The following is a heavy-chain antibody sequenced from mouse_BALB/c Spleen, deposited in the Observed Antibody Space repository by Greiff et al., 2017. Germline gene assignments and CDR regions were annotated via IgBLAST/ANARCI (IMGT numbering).Heavy chain of an antibody. Sequence: EVKLVESGGGLVQPGGSRKLSCAASGFTFSSFGMHWVRQAPEKGLEWVAYISSGSSTIYYADTVKGRFTISRDNPKNTLFLQMTSLRSEDTAMYYCARGYDYDGVDYWGQGTTLTVSS. CDR1: GFTFSSFG. D-gene: IGHD2-4*01. CDR2: ISSGSSTI. CDR3: ARGYDYDGVDY. V-gene: IGHV5-17*02. J-gene: IGHJ2*01.